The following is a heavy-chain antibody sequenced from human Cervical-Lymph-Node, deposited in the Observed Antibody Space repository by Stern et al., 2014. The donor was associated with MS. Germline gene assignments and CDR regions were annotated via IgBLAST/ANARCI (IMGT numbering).Heavy chain of an antibody. CDR1: GGTFSNFP. J-gene: IGHJ5*02. CDR2: IFPVLGTT. Sequence: HVQLVQSGAEVTKPGSSVKVSCKASGGTFSNFPSSWVRQAPGQGLEWMGGIFPVLGTTTYAQEFRCRVTITADVSTSTVYMELSSLRSDDTAVYYCALSSETSDRWYSLGYDLWGQGTLVTVSS. CDR3: ALSSETSDRWYSLGYDL. V-gene: IGHV1-69*01. D-gene: IGHD6-13*01.